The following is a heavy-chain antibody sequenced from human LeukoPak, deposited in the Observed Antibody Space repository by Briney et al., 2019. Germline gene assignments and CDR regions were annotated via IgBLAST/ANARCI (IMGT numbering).Heavy chain of an antibody. V-gene: IGHV3-48*03. J-gene: IGHJ6*02. CDR3: ARPYSSGDYYYYGMDV. D-gene: IGHD6-19*01. CDR1: GFTFSSYE. Sequence: GGSLRLSCAASGFTFSSYEMNWVRQAPGKGLEWVSYISSSGSTIYYADSVKGRFTISRDNAKNSLYLQMNSLRAEDTAVYYCARPYSSGDYYYYGMDVWGQGTTVTVS. CDR2: ISSSGSTI.